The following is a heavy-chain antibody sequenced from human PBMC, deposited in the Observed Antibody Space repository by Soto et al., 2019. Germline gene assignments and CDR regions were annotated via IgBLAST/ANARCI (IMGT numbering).Heavy chain of an antibody. V-gene: IGHV5-51*01. CDR1: GYSFTSYW. D-gene: IGHD2-15*01. CDR3: ARLTVGAATHDAFDI. Sequence: GESLKISCKSSGYSFTSYWIGWVRQMPGKGLEWMGIIYPGDSDTRYSPSFQGQVTLSADKSISTAYLQWSSLKASDTAMYYCARLTVGAATHDAFDIWGQGTMVTVSS. J-gene: IGHJ3*02. CDR2: IYPGDSDT.